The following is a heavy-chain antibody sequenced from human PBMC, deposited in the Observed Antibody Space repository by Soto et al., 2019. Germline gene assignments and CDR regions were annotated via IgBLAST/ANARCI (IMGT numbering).Heavy chain of an antibody. CDR1: GFTVSSNY. CDR2: IYSGGST. D-gene: IGHD6-6*01. V-gene: IGHV3-66*01. Sequence: EVQLVESGGGLVQPGGSLRLSCAASGFTVSSNYMSWVRQAPGKGLEWVSVIYSGGSTYYADSVKGRFTISRDNSKNTLYLQMNSLRAEDTAVYYCARDRRYSSSSGYYYYGMDVWGQGTTVTVSS. J-gene: IGHJ6*02. CDR3: ARDRRYSSSSGYYYYGMDV.